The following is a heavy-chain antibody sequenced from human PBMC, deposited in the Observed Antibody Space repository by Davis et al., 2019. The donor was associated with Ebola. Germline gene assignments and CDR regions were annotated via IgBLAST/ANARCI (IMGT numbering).Heavy chain of an antibody. CDR3: AKGEEWELVLSWADAFDI. V-gene: IGHV3-53*04. CDR2: IYSGGST. D-gene: IGHD1-26*01. J-gene: IGHJ3*02. Sequence: GESLKISCVASGFTVSSDYMSWVRQAPGKGLEWVSVIYSGGSTYYADSVKGRFTISRHSSENTVFLQMNSLRPDDTAVYYCAKGEEWELVLSWADAFDIWGQGTMVTVSS. CDR1: GFTVSSDY.